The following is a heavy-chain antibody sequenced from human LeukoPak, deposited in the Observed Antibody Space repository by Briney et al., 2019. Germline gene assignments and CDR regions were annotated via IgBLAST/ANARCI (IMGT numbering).Heavy chain of an antibody. Sequence: SETLSLTCTVSGGSISSYYWSWIRQPAGRGLEWIGRIYTSGSTNYNPSLKSRVTMSVDTSKNQFSLKLSSVTAADTAVYYCARAMVGATMNWFDPWGQGTLVTVSS. CDR1: GGSISSYY. J-gene: IGHJ5*02. V-gene: IGHV4-4*07. D-gene: IGHD1-26*01. CDR3: ARAMVGATMNWFDP. CDR2: IYTSGST.